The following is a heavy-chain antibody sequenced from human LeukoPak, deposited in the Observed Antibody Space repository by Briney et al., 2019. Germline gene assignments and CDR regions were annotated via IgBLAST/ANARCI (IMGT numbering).Heavy chain of an antibody. CDR3: ATLDSSGYYPIDY. J-gene: IGHJ4*02. Sequence: GGSLRLSSAASGFTFSSYAMHWVRQAPGKGLEWVAVISYDGSNKYYADSVKGRFTISRDNSKNTLYLQMNSLRAEDTAVYYCATLDSSGYYPIDYWGQGTLVTVSS. D-gene: IGHD3-22*01. V-gene: IGHV3-30-3*01. CDR2: ISYDGSNK. CDR1: GFTFSSYA.